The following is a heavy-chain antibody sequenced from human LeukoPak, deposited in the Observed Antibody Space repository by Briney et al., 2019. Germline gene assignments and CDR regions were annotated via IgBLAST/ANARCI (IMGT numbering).Heavy chain of an antibody. J-gene: IGHJ4*02. Sequence: GGSLRLSCAASGFTFSSYAMHWVRQAPGKGLEWVAVISYDGSNKYYADSVKGRFTISRDNSKNTLYLQMNSLRAEDTAVYHCARGVLFDYWGQGTLVTVSS. CDR3: ARGVLFDY. CDR1: GFTFSSYA. CDR2: ISYDGSNK. V-gene: IGHV3-30-3*01.